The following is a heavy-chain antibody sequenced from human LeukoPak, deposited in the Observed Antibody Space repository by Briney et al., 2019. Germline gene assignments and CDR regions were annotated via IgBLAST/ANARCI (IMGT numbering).Heavy chain of an antibody. Sequence: SVKVSCKASGGTFSSYAISWVRQAPGQGLEWRGRIIPILGIANYAQKFQGRVTITADKSTSTAYMELSSLRSEDTAAYYCARDPITFGGVIVSWFDPWGQGPLVTVSS. D-gene: IGHD3-16*02. J-gene: IGHJ5*02. CDR3: ARDPITFGGVIVSWFDP. V-gene: IGHV1-69*04. CDR1: GGTFSSYA. CDR2: IIPILGIA.